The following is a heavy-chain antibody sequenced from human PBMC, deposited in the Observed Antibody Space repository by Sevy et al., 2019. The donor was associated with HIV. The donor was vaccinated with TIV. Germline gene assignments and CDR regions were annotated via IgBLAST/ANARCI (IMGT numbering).Heavy chain of an antibody. Sequence: SETLSLTCAVYGESVSSSYWTWIRQPPGGGLDWVGEVDHSGGTSYNPSLKSRATVSLVTSKRQFSLKLNSVTAADTAVYFCARGRSPKRLPLLYSGYDHMTAHFFDYWGQGALVTVSS. CDR2: VDHSGGT. J-gene: IGHJ4*02. D-gene: IGHD5-12*01. CDR1: GESVSSSY. CDR3: ARGRSPKRLPLLYSGYDHMTAHFFDY. V-gene: IGHV4-34*01.